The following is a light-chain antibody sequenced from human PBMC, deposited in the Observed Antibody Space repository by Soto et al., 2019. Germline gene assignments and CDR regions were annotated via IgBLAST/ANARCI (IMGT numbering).Light chain of an antibody. V-gene: IGKV1-39*01. CDR1: QSISNY. Sequence: DIQMTQSPSSLSASVGDRVTITCRASQSISNYLNWYQHKPGKAPNLLIYAASTLHSGVPSRFSGSGSVTHFTLTISSLQPEDFATYYCQQTYSSPETFAQGTKVEI. J-gene: IGKJ1*01. CDR3: QQTYSSPET. CDR2: AAS.